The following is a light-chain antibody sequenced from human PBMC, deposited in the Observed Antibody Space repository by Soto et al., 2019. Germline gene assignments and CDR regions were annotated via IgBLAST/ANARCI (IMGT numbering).Light chain of an antibody. CDR1: SSDVGGYNY. Sequence: QSVLTQPASASGFPGQSITISCTGTSSDVGGYNYVSWYQQHPGKAPKLMIYDVSNRPSGVSNRFSGSKSGNTASLTISGLQAEDEADYYCSSYTSSSTLVVFGGGTKLTVL. CDR2: DVS. J-gene: IGLJ2*01. V-gene: IGLV2-14*01. CDR3: SSYTSSSTLVV.